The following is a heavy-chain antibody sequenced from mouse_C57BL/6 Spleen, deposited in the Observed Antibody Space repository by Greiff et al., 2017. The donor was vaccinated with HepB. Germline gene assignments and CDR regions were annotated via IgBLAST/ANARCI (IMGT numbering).Heavy chain of an antibody. CDR2: INPSNGGT. J-gene: IGHJ4*01. D-gene: IGHD2-4*01. CDR1: GYTFTSYW. Sequence: QVQLQQPGTELVKPGASVKLSCKASGYTFTSYWMHWVKQRPGQGLEWIGNINPSNGGTNYNEKFKGKATLTVDQSSSTAYMQLNSLTSEDSAVYYCAKAYYDYDGDYYAMDYWGQGTSVTVSS. V-gene: IGHV1-53*01. CDR3: AKAYYDYDGDYYAMDY.